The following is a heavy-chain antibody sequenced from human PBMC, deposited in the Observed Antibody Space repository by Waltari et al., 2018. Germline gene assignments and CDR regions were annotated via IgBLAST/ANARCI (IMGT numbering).Heavy chain of an antibody. CDR3: ASGYCGTTSCPPPRGI. D-gene: IGHD2-2*03. CDR2: ISGSGGSR. V-gene: IGHV3-23*01. Sequence: EVQLLESGGGLVQPGGSLRLSCAASGFTFSSYAMSWVRQAPGKGLEWVSTISGSGGSRYDADSVKGRFTISRDNSKNTLYLQMNSLRAEDTAVYYCASGYCGTTSCPPPRGIWGQGTMVTVSS. J-gene: IGHJ3*02. CDR1: GFTFSSYA.